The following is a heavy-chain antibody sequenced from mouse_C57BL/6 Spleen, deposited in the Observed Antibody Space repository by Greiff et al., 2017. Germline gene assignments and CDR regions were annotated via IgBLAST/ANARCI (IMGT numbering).Heavy chain of an antibody. J-gene: IGHJ3*01. CDR2: IYPGSGGT. CDR1: GYTFTGYW. V-gene: IGHV1-9*01. Sequence: VQLQQSGAELVKPGASVKLSCKASGYTFTGYWIEWVKQRPGHGLEWIGEIYPGSGGTNYNEKFKGKATFTADTSSNTAYMQLSSLTAEAAAICSSERWNYYGSNYPFAYWGQGTLVTVSA. CDR3: ERWNYYGSNYPFAY. D-gene: IGHD1-1*01.